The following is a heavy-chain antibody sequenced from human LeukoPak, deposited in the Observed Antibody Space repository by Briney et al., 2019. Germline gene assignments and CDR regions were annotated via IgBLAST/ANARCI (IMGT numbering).Heavy chain of an antibody. Sequence: ASVKVSCKASGYTFTGYYMHWVRQAPGQGLEWMGWINPNSGGTNYAQKFQGRVTMTRDTSISTAYMELSRLRSDDTAVYYCARDLGNYYDSSGYSFYWGRGTLVTVSS. J-gene: IGHJ4*02. CDR3: ARDLGNYYDSSGYSFY. CDR2: INPNSGGT. CDR1: GYTFTGYY. V-gene: IGHV1-2*02. D-gene: IGHD3-22*01.